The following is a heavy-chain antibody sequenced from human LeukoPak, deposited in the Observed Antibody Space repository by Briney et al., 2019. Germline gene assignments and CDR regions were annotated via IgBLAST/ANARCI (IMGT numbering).Heavy chain of an antibody. CDR3: SGGRDAAVAGPGGYFDY. CDR1: GFIFSDYH. V-gene: IGHV3-11*01. Sequence: GGSLRLSCAASGFIFSDYHMSWIRQAPGKGLECVSYISPGGDAVYFADSVKGRFTIPRDNAKNSLFLQMSSLTAEDTAVYYCSGGRDAAVAGPGGYFDYWGQGSLVTVSS. J-gene: IGHJ4*02. D-gene: IGHD6-19*01. CDR2: ISPGGDAV.